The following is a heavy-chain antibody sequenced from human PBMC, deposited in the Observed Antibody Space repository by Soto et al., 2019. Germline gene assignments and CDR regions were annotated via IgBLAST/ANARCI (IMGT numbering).Heavy chain of an antibody. CDR1: GGSISSGGYY. V-gene: IGHV4-31*03. J-gene: IGHJ4*02. D-gene: IGHD5-18*01. Sequence: SGTLSLTCTVSGGSISSGGYYWSWIRQHPGKGLEWIGYIYYSGSTYYNPSLKSRVTISVDTSKNQFSLKLSSVTAADTAVYYCARGVPEGDTAMVNWGQGTLVTVSS. CDR2: IYYSGST. CDR3: ARGVPEGDTAMVN.